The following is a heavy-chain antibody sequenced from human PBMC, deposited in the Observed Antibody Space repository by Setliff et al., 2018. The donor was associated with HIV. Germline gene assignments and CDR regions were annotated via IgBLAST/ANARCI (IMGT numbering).Heavy chain of an antibody. CDR1: GYTFTSYG. CDR3: ARWVDCNSEGSYYHYMDV. D-gene: IGHD2-15*01. J-gene: IGHJ6*03. V-gene: IGHV1-18*01. Sequence: GASVKVSCKASGYTFTSYGVSWVRQAPGQGLEWMGLISGYNGWTKYPQKFQGRVTMTTDTSTSTVYMELTSLTSDDTAVYYCARWVDCNSEGSYYHYMDVLGNGASVTVSS. CDR2: ISGYNGWT.